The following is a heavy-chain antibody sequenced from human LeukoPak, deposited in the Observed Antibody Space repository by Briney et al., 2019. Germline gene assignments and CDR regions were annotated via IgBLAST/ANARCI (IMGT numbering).Heavy chain of an antibody. CDR3: AKDLHGDYVRWGDY. Sequence: GGSLRLSCAASGFTFSSYAMSWVRQAPGKGLEWVSAISGSGGSTYYADSVKGRFTISRDNSKNTLYLQMNSLRAEDTAVYYCAKDLHGDYVRWGDYWGQGTLVTVSS. CDR2: ISGSGGST. D-gene: IGHD4-17*01. J-gene: IGHJ4*02. CDR1: GFTFSSYA. V-gene: IGHV3-23*01.